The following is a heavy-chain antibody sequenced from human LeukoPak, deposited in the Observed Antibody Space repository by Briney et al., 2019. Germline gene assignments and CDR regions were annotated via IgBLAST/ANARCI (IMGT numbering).Heavy chain of an antibody. V-gene: IGHV3-7*01. CDR1: GFTFSSYW. CDR2: LKEDGNEK. Sequence: GGSLRLSCAASGFTFSSYWMSWVRQAPGKGLEWVANLKEDGNEKYYVDSVKGRFTISRDNAKNTLYLQMNSLRAEDTAVYYCARDGSLLTGDRYFDLWGRGTLVTVSS. D-gene: IGHD7-27*01. CDR3: ARDGSLLTGDRYFDL. J-gene: IGHJ2*01.